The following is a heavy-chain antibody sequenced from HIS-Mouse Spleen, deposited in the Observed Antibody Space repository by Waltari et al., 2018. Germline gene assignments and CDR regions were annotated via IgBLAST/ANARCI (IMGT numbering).Heavy chain of an antibody. J-gene: IGHJ4*02. Sequence: QVTLRESGPALVKPTQTLTLTCTFSGFSLSTSGMCVSWIRQPPGKALEWLARIDWDDDKYYRTHLKTRLTISKDTCKNQVVLTMTNMDPVDTATYYCARIAEGYSSGWYAFDYWGQGTLVTVSS. CDR1: GFSLSTSGMC. D-gene: IGHD6-19*01. V-gene: IGHV2-70*15. CDR2: IDWDDDK. CDR3: ARIAEGYSSGWYAFDY.